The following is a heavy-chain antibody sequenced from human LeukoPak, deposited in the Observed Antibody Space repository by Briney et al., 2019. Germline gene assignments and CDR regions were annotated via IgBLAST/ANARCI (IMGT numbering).Heavy chain of an antibody. J-gene: IGHJ4*02. CDR3: AKESRGNGWYVDSIDY. D-gene: IGHD6-19*01. Sequence: GGSLRLSCAASGFTFSSYGMHWVRQAPGKGLEWVAVIWYDGSYKYYADSVKGRFTISRDNSKNTLYLQMNSLRAEDTAVYYCAKESRGNGWYVDSIDYWGQGTLVTVSS. V-gene: IGHV3-33*06. CDR1: GFTFSSYG. CDR2: IWYDGSYK.